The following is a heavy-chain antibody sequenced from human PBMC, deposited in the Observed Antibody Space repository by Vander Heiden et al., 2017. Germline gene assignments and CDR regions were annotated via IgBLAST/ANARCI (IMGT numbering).Heavy chain of an antibody. D-gene: IGHD3-10*01. CDR2: IGGNGNDA. J-gene: IGHJ5*01. CDR3: AKEGLWYGGNWFDP. V-gene: IGHV3-23*04. Sequence: EVQLVEAGGGLVQPGGSLRVSCEASGFNFSYYAMTWVRQAPGKGLEWVSTIGGNGNDADYAGSVKGRFIISRDNSKNTLYLQMNSLRAGDTALYYCAKEGLWYGGNWFDPWGQGTLVTVSS. CDR1: GFNFSYYA.